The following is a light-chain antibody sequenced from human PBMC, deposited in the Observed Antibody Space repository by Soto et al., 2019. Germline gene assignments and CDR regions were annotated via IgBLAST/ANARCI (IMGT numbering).Light chain of an antibody. CDR3: SSYRRGSTYV. J-gene: IGLJ1*01. Sequence: QSVLTQPASVSGSPGQSITVSCTGTSSDVGGYNYVSWYQQHPGKAPRLLIYDVTNRPSGVSDRVSGSKSGNTASLTISVLQAEDEADYYSSSYRRGSTYVFGTGTKVSVL. CDR2: DVT. CDR1: SSDVGGYNY. V-gene: IGLV2-14*03.